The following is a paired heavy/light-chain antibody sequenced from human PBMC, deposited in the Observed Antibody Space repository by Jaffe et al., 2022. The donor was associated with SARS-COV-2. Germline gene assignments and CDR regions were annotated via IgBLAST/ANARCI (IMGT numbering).Heavy chain of an antibody. CDR1: GDSMTSSSYY. V-gene: IGHV4-39*01. CDR3: ARRRGGSSDLEY. J-gene: IGHJ4*02. D-gene: IGHD6-13*01. CDR2: IHNSGTT. Sequence: QLQLQESGPGLVKPSETLSLTCTVSGDSMTSSSYYWGWIRQPPGKGLEWIGNIHNSGTTHYNSSLRSRLTISVDTSKNQFSLNLSSVTAADTAVYYCARRRGGSSDLEYWGQGTLVTVSS.
Light chain of an antibody. J-gene: IGLJ3*02. CDR1: SSDVGSYNY. CDR3: NSYTTSSTWV. V-gene: IGLV2-14*03. CDR2: DVT. Sequence: QSALTQPASVSGSPGQSITISCTGTSSDVGSYNYVSWYQQHPGKAPKLMIYDVTNRPSGVSNRFSGSKSGNTASLTISGLQAEDEAEYYCNSYTTSSTWVFGGGTKLTVL.